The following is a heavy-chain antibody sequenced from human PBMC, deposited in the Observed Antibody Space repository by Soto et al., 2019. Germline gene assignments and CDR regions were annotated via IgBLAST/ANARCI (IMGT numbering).Heavy chain of an antibody. J-gene: IGHJ4*02. CDR3: ARSLHLLRSLEPYYFDY. CDR1: GGSISSGGYY. CDR2: IYYSGST. Sequence: PSETLSLTCTVSGGSISSGGYYWSWIRQHPGKGLEWIGYIYYSGSTYYNPSLKSRVTISVDTSKNQFSLKLSSVTAADTAVYYCARSLHLLRSLEPYYFDYWGQGTLVTVSS. D-gene: IGHD3-3*01. V-gene: IGHV4-31*03.